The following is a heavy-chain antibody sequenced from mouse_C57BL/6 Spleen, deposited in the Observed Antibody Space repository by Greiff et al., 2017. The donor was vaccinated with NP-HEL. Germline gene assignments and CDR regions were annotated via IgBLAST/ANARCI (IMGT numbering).Heavy chain of an antibody. CDR2: INPNNGGT. CDR3: AHLYYSNFAY. J-gene: IGHJ3*01. Sequence: EVQLQQSGPELVKPGASVKMSCKASGYTFTDYNMHWVKQSHGKSLEWLGYINPNNGGTSYNQKFKGKATLTVNKSSSTAYMELRSLTSEDSAVYYCAHLYYSNFAYWGQGTLVTVSA. V-gene: IGHV1-22*01. D-gene: IGHD2-5*01. CDR1: GYTFTDYN.